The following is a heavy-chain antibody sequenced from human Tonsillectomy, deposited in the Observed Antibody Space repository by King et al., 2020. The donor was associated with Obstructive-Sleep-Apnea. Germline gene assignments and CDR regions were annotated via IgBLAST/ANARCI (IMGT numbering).Heavy chain of an antibody. CDR1: GDSINSSNNY. V-gene: IGHV4-39*01. J-gene: IGHJ6*02. D-gene: IGHD3-10*01. CDR2: IYYSGNI. Sequence: LPLQESGPGLVKPSETLSLTCTVSGDSINSSNNYWGWIRQPPGKGLEWIGSIYYSGNIYYNPSLKSRVTISEDTSKNQFSLKLTSVTAGDTAVYYCARNYYVSGTYSPYYYGMDVWGQGTTVTVSS. CDR3: ARNYYVSGTYSPYYYGMDV.